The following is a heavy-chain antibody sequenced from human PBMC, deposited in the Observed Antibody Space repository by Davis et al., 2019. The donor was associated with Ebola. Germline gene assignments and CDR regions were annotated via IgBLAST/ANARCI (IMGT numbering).Heavy chain of an antibody. Sequence: SRVTISVDTSKNQFSLKLSSVTAADTAVYYCARGRGSYLSFDYWGQGTLVTVSS. V-gene: IGHV4-34*01. J-gene: IGHJ4*02. CDR3: ARGRGSYLSFDY. D-gene: IGHD1-26*01.